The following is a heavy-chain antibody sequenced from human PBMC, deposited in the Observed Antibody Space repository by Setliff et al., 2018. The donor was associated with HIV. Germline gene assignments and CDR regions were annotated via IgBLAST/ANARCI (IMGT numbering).Heavy chain of an antibody. CDR2: VHDSDST. Sequence: SETLSLTCSVSGGSLSGQYWSWIRQSPGTGLEWIGYVHDSDSTKYNSSLESRVTMSVDTSKNQFSLNLNSVTAADTAVYYCAVASIVSTARWNHWGRGTLVTVSS. D-gene: IGHD1-26*01. CDR3: AVASIVSTARWNH. V-gene: IGHV4-59*11. J-gene: IGHJ5*02. CDR1: GGSLSGQY.